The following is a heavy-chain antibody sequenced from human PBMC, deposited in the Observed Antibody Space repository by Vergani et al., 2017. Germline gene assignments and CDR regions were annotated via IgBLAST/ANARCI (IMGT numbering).Heavy chain of an antibody. CDR2: INSDGSST. V-gene: IGHV3-74*02. Sequence: EVQLVESGGGLVQPGGSLRLSCAASGFTFSSYWMHWVRQAPGKGLVWVSRINSDGSSTIYADSVKGRFTISRDNAKNTLYLQMNSLRAEDTAMYYCARVVVYSGYDFGYWGQGTLVTVSS. D-gene: IGHD5-12*01. CDR3: ARVVVYSGYDFGY. J-gene: IGHJ4*02. CDR1: GFTFSSYW.